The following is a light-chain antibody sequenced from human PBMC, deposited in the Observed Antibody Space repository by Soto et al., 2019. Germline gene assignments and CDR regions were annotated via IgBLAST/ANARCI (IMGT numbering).Light chain of an antibody. CDR1: QSIRSW. CDR2: DAS. Sequence: DIQMNQSPSTLSASVGDRVTITCRASQSIRSWLAWYQQKPGKAPKLLIYDASSLESGVPSRFRGSGSWTEFTLTISSLQPDDFATYYRQQYNSYSKTFGQGTKVEIK. V-gene: IGKV1-5*01. CDR3: QQYNSYSKT. J-gene: IGKJ1*01.